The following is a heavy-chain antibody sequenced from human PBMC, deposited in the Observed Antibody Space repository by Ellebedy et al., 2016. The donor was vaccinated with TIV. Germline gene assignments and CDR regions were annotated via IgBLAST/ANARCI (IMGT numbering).Heavy chain of an antibody. CDR1: SGSFSGYY. CDR3: ARASLVRGIAG. V-gene: IGHV4-34*01. J-gene: IGHJ4*02. Sequence: SETLSLTXEFDSGSFSGYYWAWIRQPHGTGLDRTGKIPHRENTFYNSSLESRVPISLDTSKKQFSLKITSMTAATTAMYYCARASLVRGIAGWGQGTLISVSS. CDR2: IPHRENT. D-gene: IGHD3-10*01.